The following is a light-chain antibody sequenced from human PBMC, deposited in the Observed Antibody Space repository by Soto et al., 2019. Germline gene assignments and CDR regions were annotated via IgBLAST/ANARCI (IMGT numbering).Light chain of an antibody. CDR3: QQYGRTPLLT. CDR2: ATS. CDR1: HSIASTY. J-gene: IGKJ3*01. V-gene: IGKV3-20*01. Sequence: VVLTQSPGTLSLSPGETATLSCRASHSIASTYLAWYQQTPGQAPRLLIYATSTRATGIPDRVSGSGSGTDFTLTINRLEPEDFAVYYCQQYGRTPLLTFGPGTKVDV.